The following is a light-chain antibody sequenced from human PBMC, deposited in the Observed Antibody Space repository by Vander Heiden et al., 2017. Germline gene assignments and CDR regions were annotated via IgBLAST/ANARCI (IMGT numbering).Light chain of an antibody. CDR1: SSDVGAYNY. CDR2: DVS. CDR3: SSYTSSSTLV. Sequence: QSALTQPASVSGSPGQSITISCTGTSSDVGAYNYVSWYQKHPGKAPKLMMYDVSNRPSGVSNRFSGSKFGNTASLTISGLQAEDEADYYCSSYTSSSTLVFGGGTKLTVL. V-gene: IGLV2-14*01. J-gene: IGLJ3*02.